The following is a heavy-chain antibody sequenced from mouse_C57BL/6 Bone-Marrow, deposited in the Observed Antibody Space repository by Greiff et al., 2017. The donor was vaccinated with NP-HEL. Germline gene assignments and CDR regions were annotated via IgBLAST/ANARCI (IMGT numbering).Heavy chain of an antibody. CDR2: IRNKANNHAT. Sequence: EVKVVESGGGLVQPGGSMKLSCAASGFTFSDAWMDWVRQSPEKGLEWVAEIRNKANNHATYYAESVKGRFTISRDDSKSSVYLQMNSLRAEDTGIYYCTRPEADGNVFAYWGQGTLVTVSA. CDR1: GFTFSDAW. V-gene: IGHV6-6*01. CDR3: TRPEADGNVFAY. J-gene: IGHJ3*01. D-gene: IGHD2-1*01.